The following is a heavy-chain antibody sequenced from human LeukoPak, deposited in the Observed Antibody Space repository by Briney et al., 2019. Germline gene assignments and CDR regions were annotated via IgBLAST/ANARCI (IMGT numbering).Heavy chain of an antibody. D-gene: IGHD3-10*01. CDR1: GGSISSYY. Sequence: SETLSLTCTVSGGSISSYYWSWLRQPPGKGLEWIGYIYYSGSTNYNPSLKSRVTISVDTSKNQFSLKLSSVTAADTAVYYCARVRVRGVIDYWGQGTLVTVSS. CDR3: ARVRVRGVIDY. CDR2: IYYSGST. V-gene: IGHV4-59*01. J-gene: IGHJ4*02.